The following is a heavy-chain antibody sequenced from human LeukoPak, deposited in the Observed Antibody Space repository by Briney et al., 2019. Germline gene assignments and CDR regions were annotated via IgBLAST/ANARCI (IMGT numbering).Heavy chain of an antibody. V-gene: IGHV3-48*03. D-gene: IGHD2-21*02. Sequence: PGGSLRLSCAASGFTFSSYEMNWVRQAPGKGLEWVSYISSSGSTIYYADSVKGRFTISRDNAKNSLYLQMNSLRAEDTAVYYCARDMPLAYCGGDCLFRSYWGQGTLVTVSS. CDR1: GFTFSSYE. CDR3: ARDMPLAYCGGDCLFRSY. CDR2: ISSSGSTI. J-gene: IGHJ4*02.